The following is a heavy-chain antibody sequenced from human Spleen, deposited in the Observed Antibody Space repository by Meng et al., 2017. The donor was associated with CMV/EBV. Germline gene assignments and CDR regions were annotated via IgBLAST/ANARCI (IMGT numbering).Heavy chain of an antibody. CDR1: GGSISGYY. CDR2: ISHTGST. CDR3: ARVNRYCSSTSCRGGYFQH. D-gene: IGHD2-2*01. J-gene: IGHJ1*01. Sequence: SETLSLTCSVSGGSISGYYWSWIRQPPGQRLEWVGFISHTGSTSYNPSLKSRVTISVDKSKNQFSLKLSSVTAADTAVYYCARVNRYCSSTSCRGGYFQHWGQGTLVTVSS. V-gene: IGHV4-59*12.